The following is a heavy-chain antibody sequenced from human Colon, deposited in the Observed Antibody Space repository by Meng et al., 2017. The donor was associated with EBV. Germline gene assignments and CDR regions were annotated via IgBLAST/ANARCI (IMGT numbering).Heavy chain of an antibody. J-gene: IGHJ4*02. CDR3: VRLAGLPGYYIDV. D-gene: IGHD1-26*01. CDR2: INYSGTT. V-gene: IGHV4-39*02. Sequence: QRRLQESGPGLVKPSAPLSLTCSPSGGSINSGSHYWAWIRQPPGKGLEWVGTINYSGTTYSNPSLKSRITLSVDTSNNDFSLKMTSVTAADTALYYCVRLAGLPGYYIDVWGQGALVTVSS. CDR1: GGSINSGSHY.